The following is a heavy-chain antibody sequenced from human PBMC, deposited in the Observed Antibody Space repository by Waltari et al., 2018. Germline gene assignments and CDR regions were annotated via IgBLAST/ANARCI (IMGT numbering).Heavy chain of an antibody. V-gene: IGHV4-39*01. CDR1: GGSISSSSYS. CDR3: ARFMEGWLAAAIY. Sequence: QLQLQESGPGLVKPSATLSLTCTVSGGSISSSSYSWGWIRQPPGKGLEWIGSIYYSGSTYYNPSLKSRVTISVDTSKNQFSLKLSSVTAADTAVYYCARFMEGWLAAAIYWGQGTLVTVSS. J-gene: IGHJ4*02. CDR2: IYYSGST. D-gene: IGHD6-13*01.